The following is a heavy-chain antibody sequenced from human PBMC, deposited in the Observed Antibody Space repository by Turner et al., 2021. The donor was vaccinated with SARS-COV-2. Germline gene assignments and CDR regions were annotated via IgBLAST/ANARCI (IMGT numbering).Heavy chain of an antibody. CDR3: AVWGQKGLES. V-gene: IGHV4-39*01. D-gene: IGHD3-16*01. CDR2: VYYGGQM. J-gene: IGHJ5*02. CDR1: GASIRGSRLL. Sequence: QPQLQESGPGLVKPSETLSLTCSVSGASIRGSRLLWTWIRQTPGKGLEWLQSVYYGGQMYFNPTHKSRLSISIDAARNQFSLNMTSVTVADTAVYHCAVWGQKGLESWGTETLVKVSA.